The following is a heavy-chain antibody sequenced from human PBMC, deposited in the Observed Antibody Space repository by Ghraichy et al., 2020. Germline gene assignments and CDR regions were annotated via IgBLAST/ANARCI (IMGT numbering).Heavy chain of an antibody. D-gene: IGHD1-26*01. Sequence: GSLRLSCAASGFIFRNYAMSWVRQAPGKGPEWVSGITHNGETAHYADSVKGRFIISRDESGNTVSLEMTSLRVEDTAIYYCAKDFWLLATATGPFDYWGQGTRVTVSS. J-gene: IGHJ4*02. CDR1: GFIFRNYA. CDR3: AKDFWLLATATGPFDY. CDR2: ITHNGETA. V-gene: IGHV3-23*01.